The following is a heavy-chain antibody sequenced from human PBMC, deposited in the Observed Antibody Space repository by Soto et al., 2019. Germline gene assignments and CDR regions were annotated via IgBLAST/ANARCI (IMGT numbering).Heavy chain of an antibody. CDR2: IWLDGSKK. CDR1: GFTFSSYG. J-gene: IGHJ4*02. Sequence: GGSLRLSCRTSGFTFSSYGMHWVRQAPGKGLEWVAIIWLDGSKKYYADSVKGRFTISRDNSKNTLYLQMNSLRLEDTAIYYCARGTGIDNWGQGALVTVSS. D-gene: IGHD1-1*01. CDR3: ARGTGIDN. V-gene: IGHV3-33*01.